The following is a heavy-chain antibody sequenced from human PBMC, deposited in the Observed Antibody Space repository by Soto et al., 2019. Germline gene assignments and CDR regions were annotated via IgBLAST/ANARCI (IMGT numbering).Heavy chain of an antibody. Sequence: SETLSLTCSVSGASIGSGDDYWTWIRQSPGKGLEWIGYISDSGSTFYNPSLRSRLTIALDTSKNHFSLKLNSVTAADTAVYYCAKYQPPEFDPWGQGNPVTVSS. D-gene: IGHD2-2*01. CDR1: GASIGSGDDY. CDR2: ISDSGST. CDR3: AKYQPPEFDP. V-gene: IGHV4-30-4*08. J-gene: IGHJ5*02.